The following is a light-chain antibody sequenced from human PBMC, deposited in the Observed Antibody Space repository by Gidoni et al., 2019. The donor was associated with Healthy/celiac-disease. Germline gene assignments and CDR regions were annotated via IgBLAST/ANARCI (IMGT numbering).Light chain of an antibody. Sequence: DIKGKQAPSGLSGSVGDRVTITCRASQGISSHLAWYQQKPGKAPQLLIYAASTLQSGVPSRFPGSGPATEFTLTISTLQPADFATYYCQQLTSYPLTSSYXXXTKLEIK. CDR2: AAS. V-gene: IGKV1-9*01. CDR1: QGISSH. J-gene: IGKJ2*03. CDR3: QQLTSYPLTSS.